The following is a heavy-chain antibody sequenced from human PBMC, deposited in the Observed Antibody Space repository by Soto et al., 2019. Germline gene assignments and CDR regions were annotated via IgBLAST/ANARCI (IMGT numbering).Heavy chain of an antibody. Sequence: QVQLQESGPGLVKPSQTLSLTCTVSGGSISSGDYYWSWIRQPPGKGPEWVSSISSTAGKTSSYADSVKGRFASSRDLSDSPVYLQMDNLRVDDTAVYFCAKGVLSFHYGMEVWGQGTTVTVSS. J-gene: IGHJ6*02. D-gene: IGHD3-10*01. CDR3: AKGVLSFHYGMEV. CDR2: ISSTAGKTS. V-gene: IGHV4-30-4*01. CDR1: GGSISSGDYY.